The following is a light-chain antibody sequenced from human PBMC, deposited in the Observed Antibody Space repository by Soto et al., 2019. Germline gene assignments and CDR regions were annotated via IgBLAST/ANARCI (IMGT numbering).Light chain of an antibody. CDR1: QSISTW. Sequence: DIQVTQSPSTLSASVGDRVTITCRASQSISTWLAWFQQKTGRAPKVLISKASTLESGVPSRFSGDGSGTEFTLTISSLQTDDLATYYCQQFGAGSPWTFGQGTKVELK. CDR3: QQFGAGSPWT. J-gene: IGKJ1*01. V-gene: IGKV1-5*03. CDR2: KAS.